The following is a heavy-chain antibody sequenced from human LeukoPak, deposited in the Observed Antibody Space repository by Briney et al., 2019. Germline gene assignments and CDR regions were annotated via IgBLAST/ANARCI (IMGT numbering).Heavy chain of an antibody. CDR3: TREGSFDIPGFDC. D-gene: IGHD3-9*01. Sequence: SGGSLRLSCAASGFTFSSYWMHWVRQAPGKGLVWVSRINTDGSSTSYADSVKGRFTVSRDNAKNTLYLQMNSLTAEDTAVYYCTREGSFDIPGFDCWGPGTLVTVSS. J-gene: IGHJ4*02. CDR1: GFTFSSYW. CDR2: INTDGSST. V-gene: IGHV3-74*01.